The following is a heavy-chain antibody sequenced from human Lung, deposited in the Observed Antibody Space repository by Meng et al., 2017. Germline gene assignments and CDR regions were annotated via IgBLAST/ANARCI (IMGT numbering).Heavy chain of an antibody. Sequence: GRRQELGQGLVTPSGPLSPPCAVSGGSISSSNWRSWVRQPPGKGLEWIGEIYHSGSTNYNPSLKSRVTISVDKSKNQFSLKLSSVTAADTAVYYCARGSITMVRGVSVFDPWGQGTLVTVSS. CDR2: IYHSGST. CDR3: ARGSITMVRGVSVFDP. V-gene: IGHV4-4*02. J-gene: IGHJ5*02. CDR1: GGSISSSNW. D-gene: IGHD3-10*01.